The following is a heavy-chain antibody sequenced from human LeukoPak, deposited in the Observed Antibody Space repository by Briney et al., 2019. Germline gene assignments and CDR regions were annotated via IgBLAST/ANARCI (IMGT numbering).Heavy chain of an antibody. D-gene: IGHD5-18*01. CDR1: GVSINTCCYY. V-gene: IGHV4-61*01. CDR2: KYYSGST. J-gene: IGHJ4*02. CDR3: ARGRSYGFDFDS. Sequence: SETLSLTCDVSGVSINTCCYYWTWIRQPPGKGLEWIGYKYYSGSTRYNSSLRSRLTISLDSSKTQFSLRLTSVTAADTAVYYCARGRSYGFDFDSWGPGTLVIVSS.